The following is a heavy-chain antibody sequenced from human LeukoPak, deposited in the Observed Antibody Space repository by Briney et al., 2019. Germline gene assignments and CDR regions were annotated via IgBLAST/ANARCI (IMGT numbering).Heavy chain of an antibody. J-gene: IGHJ6*04. D-gene: IGHD6-13*01. CDR2: IIPIFGTA. CDR1: GGTFSSYA. V-gene: IGHV1-69*01. Sequence: SVKVSCKASGGTFSSYAISWVRQAPGQGLEWMGGIIPIFGTANYAQKFQGRVTITADESTSTAYMELSSLRSEDTAVYYRARSGGSSSWSSYYYYGMDVWGKGTTVTVSS. CDR3: ARSGGSSSWSSYYYYGMDV.